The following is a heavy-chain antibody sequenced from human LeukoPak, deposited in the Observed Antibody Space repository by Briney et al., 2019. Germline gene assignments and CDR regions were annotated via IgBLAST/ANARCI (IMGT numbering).Heavy chain of an antibody. CDR2: ISAYNGNT. J-gene: IGHJ5*02. CDR3: ARVGATDNWFDP. Sequence: ASVKVSCKASGYTFTSYGISWVRQAPGQGLEWMGWISAYNGNTNYAQKLQGRVTMTTDTSTSTAYMELRSLRSDGTAVYHCARVGATDNWFDPWGQGTLVTVSS. V-gene: IGHV1-18*01. D-gene: IGHD1-26*01. CDR1: GYTFTSYG.